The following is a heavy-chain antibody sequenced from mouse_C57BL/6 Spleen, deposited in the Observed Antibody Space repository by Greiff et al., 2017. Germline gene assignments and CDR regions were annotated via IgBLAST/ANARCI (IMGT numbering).Heavy chain of an antibody. Sequence: EVKVVESGGGLVKPGGSLKLSCAASGFTFSDYGMHWVRQAPEKGLEWVAYISSGSSTIYYADTVKGRFTISRDNAKNTLFLQMTSLRSEDTAMYYCASYYYYDEAMDYWGQGTLVTVSS. CDR1: GFTFSDYG. J-gene: IGHJ4*01. D-gene: IGHD2-4*01. CDR3: ASYYYYDEAMDY. V-gene: IGHV5-17*01. CDR2: ISSGSSTI.